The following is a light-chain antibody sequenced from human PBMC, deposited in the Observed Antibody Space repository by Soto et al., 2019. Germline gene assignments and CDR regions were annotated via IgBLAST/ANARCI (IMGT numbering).Light chain of an antibody. Sequence: AIRMTQSPSSFSASTGDRVTITCRASQGISSYLAWYQQKPGQAPRLLIYGASTLQSGVPSRFSGSGSGTDFTLTISCLQSEDFATYYCQQYYSYPWTFGQGTKVNIK. CDR3: QQYYSYPWT. CDR1: QGISSY. J-gene: IGKJ1*01. CDR2: GAS. V-gene: IGKV1-8*01.